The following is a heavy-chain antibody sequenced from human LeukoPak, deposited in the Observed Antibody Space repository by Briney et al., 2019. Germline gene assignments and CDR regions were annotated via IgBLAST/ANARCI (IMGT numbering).Heavy chain of an antibody. V-gene: IGHV4-39*07. CDR3: ARELTFYYDTSGYFSTSATNFDY. J-gene: IGHJ4*02. Sequence: SETLSLTCTVSGGPISSRNYYWGWIRQPPGKGLEWIGSISYSGNTYYNPSLKSRVSISVDTAKNQFSLKLSSVTAADTAVYYCARELTFYYDTSGYFSTSATNFDYWGQGTLVTVSS. CDR2: ISYSGNT. CDR1: GGPISSRNYY. D-gene: IGHD3-22*01.